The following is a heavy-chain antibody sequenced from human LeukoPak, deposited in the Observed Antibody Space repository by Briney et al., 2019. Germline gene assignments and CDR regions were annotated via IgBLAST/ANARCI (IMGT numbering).Heavy chain of an antibody. Sequence: GSLRLSCAASGFTVSSNYMGWGRQAPGKGLDWVSVIYSGGSAYYAETVKGRVTISRDSSKNTLYLQMNSLTAEDTAVYYCARGSSLAAVARGFDYWCRRTLVTVSS. J-gene: IGHJ4*02. CDR3: ARGSSLAAVARGFDY. V-gene: IGHV3-66*02. D-gene: IGHD6-19*01. CDR2: IYSGGSA. CDR1: GFTVSSNY.